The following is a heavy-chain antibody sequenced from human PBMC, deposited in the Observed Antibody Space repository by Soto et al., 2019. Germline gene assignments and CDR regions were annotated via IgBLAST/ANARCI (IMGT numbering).Heavy chain of an antibody. J-gene: IGHJ6*02. CDR2: INPSGGST. V-gene: IGHV1-46*01. Sequence: ASVKVSCKASGYTFTSDYMHWVRQAPGQGLEWMGIINPSGGSTSYAQKFQGRVTMNRDTSTSTVYMELSRLRSEDTAVYYCARDQRSRGSGWPPHYYYYYYGMDVWGQGTTVTVSS. CDR3: ARDQRSRGSGWPPHYYYYYYGMDV. D-gene: IGHD6-19*01. CDR1: GYTFTSDY.